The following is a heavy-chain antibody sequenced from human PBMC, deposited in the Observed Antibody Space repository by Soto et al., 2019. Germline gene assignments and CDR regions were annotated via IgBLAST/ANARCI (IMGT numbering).Heavy chain of an antibody. CDR1: GFTFSSYG. J-gene: IGHJ3*02. CDR2: ISYDGSNK. Sequence: QVQLVESGGGVVQPGRSLRLSCAASGFTFSSYGMHWVRQAPGKGLEWVAVISYDGSNKYYADSVKGRFTISRDNSKNTLYLQMNSLRAEDTAVYYCAKGLYGDYDIDAFDIWGQGTMVTVSS. CDR3: AKGLYGDYDIDAFDI. D-gene: IGHD4-17*01. V-gene: IGHV3-30*18.